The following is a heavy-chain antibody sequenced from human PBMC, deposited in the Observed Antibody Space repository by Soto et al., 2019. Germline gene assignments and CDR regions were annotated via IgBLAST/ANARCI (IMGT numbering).Heavy chain of an antibody. D-gene: IGHD6-13*01. J-gene: IGHJ6*02. CDR1: GFTFSNAW. Sequence: EVQLVESGGGLVKPGGSLRLSCAASGFTFSNAWMNWVRQAPGKGLEWVGRIKSKTDGGTTDYAAPVKGRFTISRDDSKNPLYLQMNSLKTEDTAVYYCTTDSIAAAETQYYYYYYGMDVWGQGTTVTVSS. CDR2: IKSKTDGGTT. CDR3: TTDSIAAAETQYYYYYYGMDV. V-gene: IGHV3-15*07.